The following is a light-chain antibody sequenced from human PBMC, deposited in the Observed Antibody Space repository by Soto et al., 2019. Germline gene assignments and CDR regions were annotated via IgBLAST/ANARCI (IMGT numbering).Light chain of an antibody. Sequence: QSALTQPRSVSGSPGQSVTISCTGTSSDVGGYNYVSWYQQHPGKAPKLMIYDVSKRPSGVPDRFSGSNSGNTATLTISRVEAGDEADYYCQVWDTSSDHPVFGGGTKLTVL. CDR1: SSDVGGYNY. CDR3: QVWDTSSDHPV. V-gene: IGLV2-11*01. J-gene: IGLJ2*01. CDR2: DVS.